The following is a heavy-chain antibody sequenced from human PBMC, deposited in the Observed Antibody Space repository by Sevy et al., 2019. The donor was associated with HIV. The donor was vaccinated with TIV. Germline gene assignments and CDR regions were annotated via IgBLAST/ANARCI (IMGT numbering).Heavy chain of an antibody. CDR3: ARRGIQLRGSDYFYYGLDV. J-gene: IGHJ6*02. V-gene: IGHV5-51*01. CDR1: GYSFSTYW. Sequence: GESLKSSCKGSGYSFSTYWIAWVRQMPGKGLELMGLIFPGDSDTRYSPSFQGQVTTSADKSIRTSYLQWNSLKASETATYYCARRGIQLRGSDYFYYGLDVWGQGTTVTVSS. CDR2: IFPGDSDT. D-gene: IGHD1-1*01.